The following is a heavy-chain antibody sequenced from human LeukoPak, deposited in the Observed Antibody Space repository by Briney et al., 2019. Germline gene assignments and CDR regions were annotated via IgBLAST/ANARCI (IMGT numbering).Heavy chain of an antibody. CDR2: ITAIFRTT. CDR1: GGTFNSYA. CDR3: ARHSGYHSTMYLDY. D-gene: IGHD3-22*01. J-gene: IGHJ4*02. Sequence: SVKVSCKTSGGTFNSYAISWVRQAPGQGLEWMGGITAIFRTTNCAQKFQGRVTITADESMSTVYMELSSLRSEDTAVYYCARHSGYHSTMYLDYWGQGTLVTVSS. V-gene: IGHV1-69*13.